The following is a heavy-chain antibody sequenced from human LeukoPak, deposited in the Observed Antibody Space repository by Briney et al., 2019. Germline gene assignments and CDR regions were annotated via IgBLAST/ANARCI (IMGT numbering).Heavy chain of an antibody. J-gene: IGHJ5*02. CDR2: IYHSGST. Sequence: SETLSLTCAVSGGSISSGGYSWSWIRQPPGKGLEWIGYIYHSGSTYYNPSLKSRVTISVDRSKNQFSLKLSPVTAADTAVYYCARDGCSGGSCCSNWFDPWGQGTLVTVSS. V-gene: IGHV4-30-2*01. CDR1: GGSISSGGYS. D-gene: IGHD2-15*01. CDR3: ARDGCSGGSCCSNWFDP.